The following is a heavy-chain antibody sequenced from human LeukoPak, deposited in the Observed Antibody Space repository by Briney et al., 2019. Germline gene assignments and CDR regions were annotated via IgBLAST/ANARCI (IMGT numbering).Heavy chain of an antibody. V-gene: IGHV3-53*01. CDR2: IYSGGST. CDR3: ARDQYSSGLDAFDI. D-gene: IGHD6-19*01. CDR1: GFTVSSNY. J-gene: IGHJ3*02. Sequence: GGSLRLSCAAYGFTVSSNYMSWVRQAPGKGLEWVSVIYSGGSTYYADSVEGRFTISRDNSKNTLYLQMNSLRAEDTAVYYCARDQYSSGLDAFDIWGQGTMVTVSS.